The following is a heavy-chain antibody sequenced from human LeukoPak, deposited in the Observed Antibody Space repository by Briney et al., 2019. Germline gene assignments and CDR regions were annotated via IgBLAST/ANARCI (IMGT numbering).Heavy chain of an antibody. D-gene: IGHD6-13*01. J-gene: IGHJ4*02. CDR2: ISGSGGST. CDR3: ATERTGYSSSSFDY. CDR1: GFPFTTFA. Sequence: GGSLDPPFPAPGFPFTTFALGWVRQAQGKGLEWVPAISGSGGSTYYADSVKGRFTISRDNSKNTLYLQMNSLRAEDTAVYYCATERTGYSSSSFDYWGQGTLVTVSS. V-gene: IGHV3-23*01.